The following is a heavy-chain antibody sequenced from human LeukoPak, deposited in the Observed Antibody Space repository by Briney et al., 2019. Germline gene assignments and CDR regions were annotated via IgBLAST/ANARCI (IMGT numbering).Heavy chain of an antibody. CDR3: ATFRDYDSSGYPDY. V-gene: IGHV1-18*01. CDR1: GGTFSSYG. Sequence: ASVKVSCKASGGTFSSYGISWVRQAPGQGLEWMGWISAYNGNTNYAQKLQGRVTMTTDTSTSTAYMELRSLRSDDTAVYYCATFRDYDSSGYPDYWGQGTLVTVSS. D-gene: IGHD3-22*01. J-gene: IGHJ4*02. CDR2: ISAYNGNT.